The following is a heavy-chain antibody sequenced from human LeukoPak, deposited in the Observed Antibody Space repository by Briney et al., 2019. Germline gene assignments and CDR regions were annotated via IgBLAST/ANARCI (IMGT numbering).Heavy chain of an antibody. V-gene: IGHV3-48*04. CDR2: ISSSSSTI. Sequence: PGGSLRLSCAASGFTFSSYSMNWVRQAPGKGLEWVSYISSSSSTIYYADSVKGRLTISRDNAKNSVYLQMNSLRAEDTAVYYCAREKIIAAVGTGFDCWGQGTLVTVSS. CDR3: AREKIIAAVGTGFDC. D-gene: IGHD6-13*01. J-gene: IGHJ4*02. CDR1: GFTFSSYS.